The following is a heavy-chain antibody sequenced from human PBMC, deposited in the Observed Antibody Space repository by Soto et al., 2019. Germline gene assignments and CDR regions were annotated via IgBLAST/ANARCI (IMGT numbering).Heavy chain of an antibody. D-gene: IGHD6-13*01. CDR3: ARDEGQQIGNYYYGMDV. CDR2: ISYDGSNK. J-gene: IGHJ6*02. CDR1: GFTFSSYA. Sequence: GGSLRLSCAASGFTFSSYAMHWVRQAPGKGLEWVAVISYDGSNKYYADSVKGRFTISRDNSKNTLYLQMNSLRAEDTAVYYCARDEGQQIGNYYYGMDVWGQGTTVTVSS. V-gene: IGHV3-30-3*01.